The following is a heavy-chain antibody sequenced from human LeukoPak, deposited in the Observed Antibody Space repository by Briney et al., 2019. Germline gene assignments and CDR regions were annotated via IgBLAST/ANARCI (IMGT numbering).Heavy chain of an antibody. D-gene: IGHD4-23*01. V-gene: IGHV3-30-3*01. CDR3: ARDLFGATVVTPGHYFDY. CDR1: GFTFSSYA. J-gene: IGHJ4*02. Sequence: GGSLRLSCAASGFTFSSYAMHWVRQAPGKRLEWVAVISYDGSNKYYADSVKGRFTISRDNSKNTLYLQMNSLRAEDTAVYYCARDLFGATVVTPGHYFDYWGQGTLVTVSS. CDR2: ISYDGSNK.